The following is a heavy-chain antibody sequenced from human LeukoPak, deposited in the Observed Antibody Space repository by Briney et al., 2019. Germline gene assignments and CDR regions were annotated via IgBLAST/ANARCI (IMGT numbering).Heavy chain of an antibody. CDR3: ARVNPQRPDCSSTSCFVDAFVI. CDR2: ISSSSYI. Sequence: GGSLRLSCTASGFTFSTYSMNWVRQAPGKGLEWVSSISSSSYIYYADSVKGRFTISRDNAKNSLSLQMNSLRAEDTAVYYCARVNPQRPDCSSTSCFVDAFVIWGQGTMVTVSS. V-gene: IGHV3-21*01. D-gene: IGHD2-2*01. CDR1: GFTFSTYS. J-gene: IGHJ3*02.